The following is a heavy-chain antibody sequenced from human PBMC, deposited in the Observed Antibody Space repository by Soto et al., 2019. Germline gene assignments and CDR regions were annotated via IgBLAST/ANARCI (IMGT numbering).Heavy chain of an antibody. V-gene: IGHV3-64*01. J-gene: IGHJ3*02. CDR1: GFTFDDYA. D-gene: IGHD7-27*01. CDR2: ISSNGGST. Sequence: HPGGSLRLSCAASGFTFDDYAMHWVRQAPGKGLEYVSAISSNGGSTYYANSVKGRFTISRDNSKNTLYLQMGSLRAEDMAVYYCARALGYAFDIWGQGTMVTVSS. CDR3: ARALGYAFDI.